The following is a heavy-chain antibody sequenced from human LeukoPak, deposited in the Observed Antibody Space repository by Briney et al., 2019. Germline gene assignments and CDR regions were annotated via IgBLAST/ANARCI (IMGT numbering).Heavy chain of an antibody. Sequence: PGGSLRLSCAASGFTFSSYGMHWVRQAPGKGLEWVAVISYDGSNKYYADSVKGRFTISRDNAKNSLYLQMNSLRAEDTAVYYCARVYCSSTSCYADDYYGMDVWGQGTTVTVSS. D-gene: IGHD2-2*01. V-gene: IGHV3-30*03. CDR3: ARVYCSSTSCYADDYYGMDV. CDR2: ISYDGSNK. J-gene: IGHJ6*02. CDR1: GFTFSSYG.